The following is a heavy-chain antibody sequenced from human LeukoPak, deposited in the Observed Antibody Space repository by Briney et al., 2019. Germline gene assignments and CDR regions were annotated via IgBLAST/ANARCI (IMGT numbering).Heavy chain of an antibody. D-gene: IGHD2-2*01. Sequence: PGGSLRLSCAASGITVSSNYMSWVRQAPGKGLEWVSIIYSDGTIYYADSVRGRFTISRDASKNTLYLQMNGLRDEDAAFYYCARWYCSSTNCYYDYWGQGTPVTVTS. CDR2: IYSDGTI. CDR1: GITVSSNY. V-gene: IGHV3-53*01. J-gene: IGHJ4*02. CDR3: ARWYCSSTNCYYDY.